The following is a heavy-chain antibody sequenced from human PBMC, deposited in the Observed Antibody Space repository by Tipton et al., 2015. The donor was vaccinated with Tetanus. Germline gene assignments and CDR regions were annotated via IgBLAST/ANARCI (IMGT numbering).Heavy chain of an antibody. CDR3: ARVAAADLSQRHKLDY. Sequence: QLEQSGAEVKKPGASVKVSCKASGYSFTSYGINWVRQAPGQGLEWVGWISVYNGNTKYAQNLQGRDTMTKDTSTTTAYMKLRSLRSDDTAVYYCARVAAADLSQRHKLDYWGQGSLVTVSS. V-gene: IGHV1-18*01. CDR2: ISVYNGNT. J-gene: IGHJ4*02. CDR1: GYSFTSYG. D-gene: IGHD2-15*01.